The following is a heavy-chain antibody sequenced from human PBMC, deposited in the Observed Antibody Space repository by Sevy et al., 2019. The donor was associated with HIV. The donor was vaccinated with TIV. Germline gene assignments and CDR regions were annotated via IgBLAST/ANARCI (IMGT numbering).Heavy chain of an antibody. CDR3: AKRPDFGVVIPTGVMDV. Sequence: GVSLRLSCVASGFTFSSYAMSWVRQAPGKGLEWVSAIGGSGGSTYYADSVKGRFTISRDNSKNTLYLQMNSLRAEDTAVYYCAKRPDFGVVIPTGVMDVWGQGTTVTVSS. J-gene: IGHJ6*02. D-gene: IGHD3-3*01. CDR2: IGGSGGST. CDR1: GFTFSSYA. V-gene: IGHV3-23*01.